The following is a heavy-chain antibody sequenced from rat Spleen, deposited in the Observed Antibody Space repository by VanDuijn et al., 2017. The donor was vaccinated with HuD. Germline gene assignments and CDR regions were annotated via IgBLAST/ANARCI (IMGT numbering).Heavy chain of an antibody. CDR1: GFTFRNYD. CDR2: ISPSGGAT. D-gene: IGHD1-2*01. Sequence: EVQLVESGGDLVQPGRSLKLSCAASGFTFRNYDMAWVRQAPTMGLEWVTSISPSGGATYYRDSVKGRFTISRDNTKSSLYLQMDSLRSEDTATYYCTTDNYSSYTGYVMDAWGQGASVTVSS. J-gene: IGHJ4*01. CDR3: TTDNYSSYTGYVMDA. V-gene: IGHV5-27*01.